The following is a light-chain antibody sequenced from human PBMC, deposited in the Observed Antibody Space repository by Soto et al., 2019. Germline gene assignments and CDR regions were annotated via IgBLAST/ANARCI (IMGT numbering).Light chain of an antibody. Sequence: DIQMTQSPSTLSASVGDRVTITCRASQSISSWLAWYQQKPGKAPKLLIYKASSLESGVQSRFSGSGSGTEFNLTISSLHPDDFATDYCQQYNSYRRTVGQGTKVEIK. CDR1: QSISSW. V-gene: IGKV1-5*03. CDR2: KAS. J-gene: IGKJ1*01. CDR3: QQYNSYRRT.